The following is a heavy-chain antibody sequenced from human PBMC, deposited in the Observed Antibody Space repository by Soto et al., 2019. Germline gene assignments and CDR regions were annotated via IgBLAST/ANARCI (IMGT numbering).Heavy chain of an antibody. CDR2: INPNSGVT. Sequence: ASVKVSCKASGYTFTGYYMHWVRQAPGQGLEWMGWINPNSGVTNYAQKFQGRVTMTRDTSISTAYMELSRLRSDDTAVYYCARGSSSTWFEFDHWGQGTLVTVSS. V-gene: IGHV1-2*02. CDR3: ARGSSSTWFEFDH. CDR1: GYTFTGYY. J-gene: IGHJ4*02. D-gene: IGHD6-13*01.